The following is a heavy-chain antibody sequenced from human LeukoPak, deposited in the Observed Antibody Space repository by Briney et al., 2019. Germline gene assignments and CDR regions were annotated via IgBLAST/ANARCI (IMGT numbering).Heavy chain of an antibody. CDR3: ARELGHYGSGSLENWFDP. Sequence: SETLSVTCTVSGGSISSYYWSWIRPPAGKGLEWIGRLYTSGNTNYNPSLKSRVTMSVDTSKNQFSLKLSSVTAADTAVYYCARELGHYGSGSLENWFDPWGQGTLVTVSS. V-gene: IGHV4-4*07. J-gene: IGHJ5*02. D-gene: IGHD3-10*01. CDR1: GGSISSYY. CDR2: LYTSGNT.